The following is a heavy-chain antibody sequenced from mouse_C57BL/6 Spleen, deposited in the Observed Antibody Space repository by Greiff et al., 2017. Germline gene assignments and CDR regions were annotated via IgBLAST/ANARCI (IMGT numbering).Heavy chain of an antibody. J-gene: IGHJ4*01. V-gene: IGHV1-80*01. CDR1: GYAFSSYW. CDR3: ARYTETAQAPYYAMDY. CDR2: IYPGDGDT. Sequence: QVQLQQSGAELVKPGASVKISCKASGYAFSSYWMNWVKQRPGKGLEWIGQIYPGDGDTNYNGKFKGKATLTADKSSSTAYMQLSSLTSEDSAAYFCARYTETAQAPYYAMDYWGQGTSVTVSS. D-gene: IGHD3-2*02.